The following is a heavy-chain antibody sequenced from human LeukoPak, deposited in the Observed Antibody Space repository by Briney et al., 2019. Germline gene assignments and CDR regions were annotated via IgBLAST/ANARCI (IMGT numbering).Heavy chain of an antibody. CDR2: ISSSSYT. Sequence: GGSLRLSCAASGFTFSDYYMSWIRQAPGKGLEWVSYISSSSYTNYADSVKGRFTISRDNAKNSLYLQMSSLRAEGTAVYYCARTYYDILLLDYWGQGTLVTVSS. CDR3: ARTYYDILLLDY. D-gene: IGHD3-9*01. J-gene: IGHJ4*02. CDR1: GFTFSDYY. V-gene: IGHV3-11*06.